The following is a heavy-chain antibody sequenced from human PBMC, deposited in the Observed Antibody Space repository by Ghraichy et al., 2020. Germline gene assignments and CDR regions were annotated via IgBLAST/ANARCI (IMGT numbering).Heavy chain of an antibody. CDR1: GGSVSSDSYY. CDR2: IYYSGST. D-gene: IGHD5-24*01. V-gene: IGHV4-61*01. J-gene: IGHJ5*02. CDR3: ARDRRDGYNYGYNWFDP. Sequence: TLSLTCTVSGGSVSSDSYYWSWIRQPPGKGLEWIGYIYYSGSTNYNPSLKSRVTISVDTSKNQFSLKLSSVTAADTAVYYCARDRRDGYNYGYNWFDPWGQGTLVTVSS.